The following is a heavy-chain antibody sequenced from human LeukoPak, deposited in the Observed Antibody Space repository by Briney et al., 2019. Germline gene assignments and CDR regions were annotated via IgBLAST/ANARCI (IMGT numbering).Heavy chain of an antibody. J-gene: IGHJ4*02. D-gene: IGHD6-13*01. CDR2: IYSGGST. V-gene: IGHV3-66*01. Sequence: GGSLRLSCAASGFTVSSNYMSWVRQAPGKGLEWVSVIYSGGSTYYADSVKGRFTISRDNSKNTLYLQMNSLRAEDTAVYYCAREVAAFGRGFDYWGQGTLVTVSS. CDR3: AREVAAFGRGFDY. CDR1: GFTVSSNY.